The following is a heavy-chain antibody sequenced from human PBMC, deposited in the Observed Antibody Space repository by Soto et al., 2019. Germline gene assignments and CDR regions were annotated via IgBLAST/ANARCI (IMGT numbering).Heavy chain of an antibody. Sequence: EVQLLESGGGLVQPGGSLRLSCAASGFTFSSYAMSWVRQAPGKGLEWVSTISGSGGSTHYADSVKGRFTISRDNSKNTLYLQMNSLRAEDTAVYYCAKFYGGNSAHTYTIDPCGQGTLVTVSS. CDR3: AKFYGGNSAHTYTIDP. V-gene: IGHV3-23*01. J-gene: IGHJ5*02. D-gene: IGHD2-21*02. CDR1: GFTFSSYA. CDR2: ISGSGGST.